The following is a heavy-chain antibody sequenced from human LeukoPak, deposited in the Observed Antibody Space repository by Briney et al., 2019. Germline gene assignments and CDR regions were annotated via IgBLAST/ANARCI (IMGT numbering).Heavy chain of an antibody. D-gene: IGHD2-2*01. CDR2: IYLGDSNI. Sequence: GESLKISCKGSGYTFTNYWIGWMRQMPGKGLEWVGIIYLGDSNIRYSPSFQGQVTISVDKSISTAYLQWSSLKASDTAMYYCARRPYCSSTICSGGDYFDYWGQGTLVTVSS. V-gene: IGHV5-51*01. J-gene: IGHJ4*02. CDR1: GYTFTNYW. CDR3: ARRPYCSSTICSGGDYFDY.